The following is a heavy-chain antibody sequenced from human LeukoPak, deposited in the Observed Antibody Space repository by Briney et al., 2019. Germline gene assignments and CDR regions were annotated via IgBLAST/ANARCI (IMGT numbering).Heavy chain of an antibody. CDR1: GGSITSHY. Sequence: SETLSLTCIVSGGSITSHYCSWIRQPPAKGRDRVGYIYDTGNSNYNPSLSRRGPITIGMSKDQYSLRLSPVTAADPGGYHCSRARVRSYYFNGDGFYTSDWLFDLGGGGSLATVSS. CDR2: IYDTGNS. J-gene: IGHJ2*01. CDR3: SRARVRSYYFNGDGFYTSDWLFDL. D-gene: IGHD3-3*01. V-gene: IGHV4-59*11.